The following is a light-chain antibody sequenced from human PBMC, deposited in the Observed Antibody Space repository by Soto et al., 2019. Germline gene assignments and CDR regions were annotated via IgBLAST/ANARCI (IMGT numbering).Light chain of an antibody. CDR3: QHYNSYPWT. V-gene: IGKV1-5*01. CDR1: QTINNW. J-gene: IGKJ1*01. Sequence: DIQMTQNPSTLSASIGDRVTITCRASQTINNWLAWYQQKPGKAPNLLIYHASNLETGVPSRFSGSAFGTEFTLTISSLQPDDFATYYCQHYNSYPWTFGQGTKV. CDR2: HAS.